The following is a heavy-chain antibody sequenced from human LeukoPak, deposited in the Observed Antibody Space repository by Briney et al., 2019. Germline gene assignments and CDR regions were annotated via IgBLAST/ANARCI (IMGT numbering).Heavy chain of an antibody. Sequence: PGGPLRLSCAASGFTFSSYAMHWVRQAPGKGLEYVSAISSNGGSTYCANSVKGRFTISRDNSKNTLYLQMGSLRAEDMAVYYCARESSGEGYVNDYWGQGTLVTVSS. CDR2: ISSNGGST. D-gene: IGHD6-19*01. J-gene: IGHJ4*02. CDR3: ARESSGEGYVNDY. CDR1: GFTFSSYA. V-gene: IGHV3-64*01.